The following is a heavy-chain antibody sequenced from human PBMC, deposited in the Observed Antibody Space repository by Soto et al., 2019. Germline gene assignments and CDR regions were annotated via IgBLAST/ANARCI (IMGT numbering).Heavy chain of an antibody. CDR1: GDSVSSASFY. J-gene: IGHJ5*02. D-gene: IGHD6-19*01. CDR3: ARVNSGRHWFDP. Sequence: PSETLSLTCTVSGDSVSSASFYWIWIRQAPGKGLEWIGFIYFSGSTNYNPSLKSRVTMSLDTSKNQFSLKLRSVTPADTAVYFCARVNSGRHWFDPWGPGTLVTVSS. CDR2: IYFSGST. V-gene: IGHV4-61*01.